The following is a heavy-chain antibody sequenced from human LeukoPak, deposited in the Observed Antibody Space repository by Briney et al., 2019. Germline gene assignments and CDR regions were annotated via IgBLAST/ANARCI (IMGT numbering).Heavy chain of an antibody. J-gene: IGHJ6*02. D-gene: IGHD2-15*01. V-gene: IGHV1-2*02. CDR1: GYTFTGYY. CDR2: INPNSGGT. CDR3: ARDRLGCSGGSCFPGMDV. Sequence: ASVKVSCKSSGYTFTGYYMHWVRQAPGQGLEWMGWINPNSGGTNYAQKFQGRVTMTRDTSISTAYMELSRLRSDDTAVYYCARDRLGCSGGSCFPGMDVWGQGTTVTVSS.